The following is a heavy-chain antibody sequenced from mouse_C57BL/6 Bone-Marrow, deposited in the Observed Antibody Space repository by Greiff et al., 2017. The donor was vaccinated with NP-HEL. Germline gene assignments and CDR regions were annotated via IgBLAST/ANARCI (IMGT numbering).Heavy chain of an antibody. D-gene: IGHD1-1*01. CDR1: GYTFTDYY. V-gene: IGHV1-76*01. CDR3: ARGFTTVVADYYAMDY. CDR2: IYPGSGNT. J-gene: IGHJ4*01. Sequence: SGAELVRPGASVKLSCKASGYTFTDYYINWVKQRPGQGLEWIARIYPGSGNTYYNEKFKGKATLTAEKSSSTAYMQLSSLTSEDSAVYFCARGFTTVVADYYAMDYWGQGTSVTVSS.